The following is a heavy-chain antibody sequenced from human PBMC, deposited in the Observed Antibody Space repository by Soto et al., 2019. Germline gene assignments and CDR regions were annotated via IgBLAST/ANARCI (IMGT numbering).Heavy chain of an antibody. J-gene: IGHJ6*03. D-gene: IGHD6-13*01. Sequence: ASVKVSCKASGYTFTSYAMHWVRQAPGQRLEWMGWINAGNGNTKYSQKFQGRVTITRDTSASTAYMELSSLRSEDTAVYYCASDRGIAAKGGHYYYYMDVWGKGTTVTVSS. V-gene: IGHV1-3*01. CDR2: INAGNGNT. CDR3: ASDRGIAAKGGHYYYYMDV. CDR1: GYTFTSYA.